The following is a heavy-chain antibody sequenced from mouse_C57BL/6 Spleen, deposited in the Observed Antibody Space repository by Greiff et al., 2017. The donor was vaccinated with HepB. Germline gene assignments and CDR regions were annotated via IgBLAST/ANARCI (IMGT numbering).Heavy chain of an antibody. V-gene: IGHV1-82*01. CDR2: IYPGDGDT. Sequence: VQLQQSGPELVKPGASVKISCKASGYAFSSSWMNWVKQRPGKGLEWIGRIYPGDGDTNYNGKFKGKATLTADKSSSTAYMQLSSLTSEDSAGYFWARDYGSSCGDFDVWGTGTTVTVSS. D-gene: IGHD1-1*01. J-gene: IGHJ1*03. CDR3: ARDYGSSCGDFDV. CDR1: GYAFSSSW.